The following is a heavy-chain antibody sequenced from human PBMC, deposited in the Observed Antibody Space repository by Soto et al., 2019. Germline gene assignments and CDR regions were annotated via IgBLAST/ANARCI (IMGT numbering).Heavy chain of an antibody. Sequence: PSETLSLTCTVSGASVSSDTHYWAWVRQPLGKGLEWIGCVYYSGRTYYNPSLKSRVSISIDTSKNQFSLRLSSVTAADTAIYYCATRRTVFGLLIPPFDPWGQGTQVTVSS. V-gene: IGHV4-39*01. J-gene: IGHJ5*02. CDR1: GASVSSDTHY. CDR3: ATRRTVFGLLIPPFDP. CDR2: VYYSGRT. D-gene: IGHD3-3*01.